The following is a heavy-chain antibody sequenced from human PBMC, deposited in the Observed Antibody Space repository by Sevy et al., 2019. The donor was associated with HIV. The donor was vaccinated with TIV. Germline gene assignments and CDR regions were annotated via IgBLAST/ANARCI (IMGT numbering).Heavy chain of an antibody. CDR3: ASTIFGVVNTARFDY. CDR1: GGTFSSYA. CDR2: IIPIFGTA. V-gene: IGHV1-69*13. J-gene: IGHJ4*02. D-gene: IGHD3-3*01. Sequence: ASVKVSFKASGGTFSSYAISWVRQAPGQGLEWMGGIIPIFGTANYAQKFQGRVTITADESTSTAYMELSSLRSEDTAVYYCASTIFGVVNTARFDYWGQGTLVTVSS.